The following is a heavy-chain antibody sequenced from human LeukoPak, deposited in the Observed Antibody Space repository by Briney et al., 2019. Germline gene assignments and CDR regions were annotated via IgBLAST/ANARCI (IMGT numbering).Heavy chain of an antibody. CDR1: RFTQSNYW. CDR2: FDPEDGET. J-gene: IGHJ6*03. D-gene: IGHD2-2*01. CDR3: ATAFAVPAAMRARVFSYMDV. V-gene: IGHV1-24*01. Sequence: GGSLTLSCAASRFTQSNYWKIWLRQAPGKGRVGVGDFDPEDGETIYEQKFQGSVTMTEDTSTDTAYMELSSLRSEDTAVYYCATAFAVPAAMRARVFSYMDVRGKGTTVTVSS.